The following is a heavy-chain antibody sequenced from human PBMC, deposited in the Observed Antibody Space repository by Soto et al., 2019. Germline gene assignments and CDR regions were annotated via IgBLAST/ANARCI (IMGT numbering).Heavy chain of an antibody. CDR3: ARERIRGDYASSSSWFDP. Sequence: PGGSLRLSCAASGFTFSNYWMHWVRQAPGKGLVWVSRINSDGSSTSYADSVKGRFTISRDNAKNTVYLQMNSLRAEDTAVYYCARERIRGDYASSSSWFDPWGQGTLVTVSS. D-gene: IGHD6-6*01. V-gene: IGHV3-74*01. J-gene: IGHJ5*02. CDR2: INSDGSST. CDR1: GFTFSNYW.